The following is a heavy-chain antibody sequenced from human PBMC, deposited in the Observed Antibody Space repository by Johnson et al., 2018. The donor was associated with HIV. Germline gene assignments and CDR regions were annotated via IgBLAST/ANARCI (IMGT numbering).Heavy chain of an antibody. J-gene: IGHJ3*02. V-gene: IGHV3-48*03. CDR3: ARERSYPSGWGRDAFDI. CDR2: ISTIGDFI. Sequence: VQLVESGGGLVQPGGSLRLSCPASGFSFRNYEMNWVRLAPGKGLEWISYISTIGDFIKYADSVKGRFTISRDNAKNSLYLQMNSLRAEDTAVYYCARERSYPSGWGRDAFDIWGQGTMVTVSS. D-gene: IGHD1-26*01. CDR1: GFSFRNYE.